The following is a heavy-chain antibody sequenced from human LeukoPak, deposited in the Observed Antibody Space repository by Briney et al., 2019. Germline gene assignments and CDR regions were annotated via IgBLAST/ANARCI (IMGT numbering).Heavy chain of an antibody. CDR3: AKYGPQDSGSSHFDY. Sequence: GGSLRLSCAASGFTFSSYAMSWVRQAPGKGLEWVSAIRDSGGSTHYADSVKGRFTTSRDNSKNTLFLQMNSLRAEDTAIYYCAKYGPQDSGSSHFDYWGQGALVTVSS. V-gene: IGHV3-23*01. D-gene: IGHD1-26*01. CDR1: GFTFSSYA. J-gene: IGHJ4*02. CDR2: IRDSGGST.